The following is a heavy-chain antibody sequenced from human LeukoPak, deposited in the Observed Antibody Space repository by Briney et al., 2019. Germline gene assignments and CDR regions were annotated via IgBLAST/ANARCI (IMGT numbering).Heavy chain of an antibody. D-gene: IGHD6-6*01. CDR1: GYSFTSYW. J-gene: IGHJ6*02. Sequence: GESLKISCKGSGYSFTSYWIGWVRQMPGKGLEWMGIIYPGDSDTRYSPSFQGQVTISADKSISTAYLQWSSLKASDTAMYYCARRDSSSPYYYGMDVWGQGTTVTVSS. CDR3: ARRDSSSPYYYGMDV. CDR2: IYPGDSDT. V-gene: IGHV5-51*01.